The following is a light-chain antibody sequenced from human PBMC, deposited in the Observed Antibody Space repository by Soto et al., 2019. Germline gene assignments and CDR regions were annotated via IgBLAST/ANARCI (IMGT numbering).Light chain of an antibody. Sequence: EIVLTQSPATLSLSPGERATLSCRASQSVSTYLVWYQQKPGQAPRLLLYDASNRATGIPARFSGSGSGTDFTLTISSLEPEDFAVYYCQQRSNWLTFGGGTKVEIK. J-gene: IGKJ4*01. CDR2: DAS. CDR1: QSVSTY. V-gene: IGKV3-11*01. CDR3: QQRSNWLT.